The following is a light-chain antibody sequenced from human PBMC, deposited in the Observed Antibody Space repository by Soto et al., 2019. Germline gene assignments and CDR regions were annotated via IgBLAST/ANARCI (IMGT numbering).Light chain of an antibody. CDR2: DAS. J-gene: IGKJ2*01. CDR3: QQRSNWPRT. V-gene: IGKV3-11*01. CDR1: QSVSSY. Sequence: EIVLTQSPATLSLSPGEGATLSCRASQSVSSYLAWYQQKPGQAPRLLISDASNRATGIPARFSGSGSGTDFTLTISSLEPEDFAVYYCQQRSNWPRTFGQGTKLRSN.